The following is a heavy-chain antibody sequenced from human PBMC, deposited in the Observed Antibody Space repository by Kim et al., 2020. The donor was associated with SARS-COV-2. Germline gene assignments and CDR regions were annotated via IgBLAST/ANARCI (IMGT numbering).Heavy chain of an antibody. J-gene: IGHJ4*02. CDR3: ARGEGSTSCHFDY. Sequence: YNPSLKSRVTISVDTSKSQFSLKLSSVTAADTAVYYCARGEGSTSCHFDYWGQGTLVTVSS. D-gene: IGHD2-2*01. V-gene: IGHV4-34*01.